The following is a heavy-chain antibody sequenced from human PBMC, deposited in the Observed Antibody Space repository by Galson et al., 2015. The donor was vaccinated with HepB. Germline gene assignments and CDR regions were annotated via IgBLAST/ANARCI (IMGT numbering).Heavy chain of an antibody. V-gene: IGHV3-23*01. CDR2: ISSSGGST. J-gene: IGHJ6*03. CDR3: AKLSSCSIYYSYMDV. D-gene: IGHD2-15*01. CDR1: GFTFSSYA. Sequence: SLRLSCAASGFTFSSYAMSWVRQAPGKGLEWVSAISSSGGSTYYADSVKGRFTISRDNSKNTLYLQMNSLRAEDTALYYCAKLSSCSIYYSYMDVWGKGTTVTVSS.